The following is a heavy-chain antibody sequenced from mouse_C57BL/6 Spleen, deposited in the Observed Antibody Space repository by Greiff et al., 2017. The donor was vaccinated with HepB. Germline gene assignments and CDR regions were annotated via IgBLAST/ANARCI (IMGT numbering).Heavy chain of an antibody. CDR1: GYTFTSYW. Sequence: QVQLKQPGAELVKPGASVKLSCKASGYTFTSYWMQWVKQRPGQGLEWIGEIDPSDSYTNYNQKFKGKATLTVDTSSSTAYMQLSSLTSEDSAVYYCARNYGSSFDWYFDVWGTGTTVTVSS. CDR2: IDPSDSYT. CDR3: ARNYGSSFDWYFDV. J-gene: IGHJ1*03. D-gene: IGHD1-1*01. V-gene: IGHV1-50*01.